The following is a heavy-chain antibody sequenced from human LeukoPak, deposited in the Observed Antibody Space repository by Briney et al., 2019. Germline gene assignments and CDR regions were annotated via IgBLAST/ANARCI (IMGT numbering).Heavy chain of an antibody. D-gene: IGHD4-17*01. J-gene: IGHJ5*02. CDR3: ARSYGDYEYWFDP. Sequence: PSETLSLTCTVSGGSISSHYWSRIRQPPGKGLEWIGYIYYSGSTNYNPSLKSRVTISVDTSKNQFSLKLSSVTAADTAVYYCARSYGDYEYWFDPWGQGTLVTVSS. CDR1: GGSISSHY. V-gene: IGHV4-59*11. CDR2: IYYSGST.